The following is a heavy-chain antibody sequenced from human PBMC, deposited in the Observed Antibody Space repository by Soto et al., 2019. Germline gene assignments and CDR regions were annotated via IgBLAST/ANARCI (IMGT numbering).Heavy chain of an antibody. Sequence: APVKVSCKASGYTFTSYAMHWARQAPGQRLEWMGWINAGNGHTKYSQKFQGRVTITRDTSASTAYMELTSLRSEDTAVYYCARSSGFYYVDYWGQGTLVTVS. CDR1: GYTFTSYA. J-gene: IGHJ4*02. D-gene: IGHD3-22*01. CDR3: ARSSGFYYVDY. CDR2: INAGNGHT. V-gene: IGHV1-3*01.